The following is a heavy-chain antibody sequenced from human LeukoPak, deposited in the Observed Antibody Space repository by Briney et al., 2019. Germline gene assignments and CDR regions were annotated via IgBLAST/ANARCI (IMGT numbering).Heavy chain of an antibody. D-gene: IGHD2-15*01. J-gene: IGHJ4*02. CDR1: GFTFSSYA. V-gene: IGHV3-23*01. Sequence: GGSLRLSCAASGFTFSSYAMSWVRQAPGKGLEWVSAISGSGGSTYYADSVKGRFTISRDNSKNTLYLQMNSLRAEDTAVYYCAKVDIVVVVAALFDYWDQGTLVTVSS. CDR2: ISGSGGST. CDR3: AKVDIVVVVAALFDY.